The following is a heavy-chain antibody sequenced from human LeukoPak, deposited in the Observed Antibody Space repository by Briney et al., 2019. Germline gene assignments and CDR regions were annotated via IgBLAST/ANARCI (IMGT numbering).Heavy chain of an antibody. J-gene: IGHJ4*02. V-gene: IGHV1-69*13. CDR2: IIPIFGTA. Sequence: SVKVSSKASGGTFSSYAISWVRQAPRQGLEWMGGIIPIFGTANYAQKFQGRVTITADESTSTAYMELSSLRSEDTAVYYCARESGQLEGFDYWGQGTLVTVSS. D-gene: IGHD6-13*01. CDR3: ARESGQLEGFDY. CDR1: GGTFSSYA.